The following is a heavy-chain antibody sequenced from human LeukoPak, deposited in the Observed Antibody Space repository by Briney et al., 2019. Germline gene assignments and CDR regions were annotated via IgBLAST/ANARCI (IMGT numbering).Heavy chain of an antibody. CDR3: AKAASSSWPSYYYGMDV. D-gene: IGHD6-13*01. V-gene: IGHV3-30-3*01. J-gene: IGHJ6*02. CDR1: GFTFSSYA. Sequence: PGGSLRLSCAASGFTFSSYAMHWVRQAPGKGLEWVAVISYDGSNKYYADSMKGRFTISKDNSKNTVYLQMSSLRVDDTAVYYCAKAASSSWPSYYYGMDVWGQGTTVTVSS. CDR2: ISYDGSNK.